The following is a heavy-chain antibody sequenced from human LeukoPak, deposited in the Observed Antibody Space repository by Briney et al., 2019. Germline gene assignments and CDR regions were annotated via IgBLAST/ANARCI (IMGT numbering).Heavy chain of an antibody. CDR2: ISSSSSTI. CDR3: ARDGITMVRGVIIIGYFDY. J-gene: IGHJ4*02. CDR1: GFTFSSYS. V-gene: IGHV3-48*04. D-gene: IGHD3-10*01. Sequence: GGSLRLSCAASGFTFSSYSMNWVRQAPGRGLEWVSYISSSSSTIYYANSVKGRFTISRDNAKNSLYLRMNSLRAEDTAVYYCARDGITMVRGVIIIGYFDYWGQGTLVTVSS.